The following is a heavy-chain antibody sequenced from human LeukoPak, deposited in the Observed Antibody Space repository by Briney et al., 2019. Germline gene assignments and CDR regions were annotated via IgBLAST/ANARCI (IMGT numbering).Heavy chain of an antibody. Sequence: PSETLSLTCAVYGGSFSGYYWSWIRQPPGKGLEWIGEINHSGSTNYNPSLKSRVTISVDTSKNQFSLKLSSVTAADTAVYYCARGGYGDYDRALDYWGQGTLVNVSS. J-gene: IGHJ4*02. CDR2: INHSGST. CDR3: ARGGYGDYDRALDY. V-gene: IGHV4-34*01. CDR1: GGSFSGYY. D-gene: IGHD4-17*01.